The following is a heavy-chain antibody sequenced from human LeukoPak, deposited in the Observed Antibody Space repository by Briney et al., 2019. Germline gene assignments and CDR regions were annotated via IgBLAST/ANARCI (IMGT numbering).Heavy chain of an antibody. CDR3: ARVYTRGSSSSGIDY. Sequence: GASVKVSCKASGGTFSSYAISWVRQAPGQGLEWMGWINPNSGGTNYAQKFQGRVTMTRDTSISTAYMELSRLRSDDTAVYYCARVYTRGSSSSGIDYWGQGTLVTVSS. D-gene: IGHD6-6*01. J-gene: IGHJ4*02. CDR2: INPNSGGT. V-gene: IGHV1-2*02. CDR1: GGTFSSYA.